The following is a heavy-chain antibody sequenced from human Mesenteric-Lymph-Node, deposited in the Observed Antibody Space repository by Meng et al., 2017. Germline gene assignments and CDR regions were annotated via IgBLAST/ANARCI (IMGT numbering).Heavy chain of an antibody. J-gene: IGHJ6*02. CDR1: GGSISSSSYY. Sequence: SETLSLTCSVSGGSISSSSYYWSWIRQPPGKGLEWIGYIYYSGSTNYNPSLKSRVTISVDTSKNQFSLKLSSVTAADTAVYYCARDRGIAAAGTDYYYYGMDVWGQGTTVTVSS. CDR3: ARDRGIAAAGTDYYYYGMDV. D-gene: IGHD6-13*01. CDR2: IYYSGST. V-gene: IGHV4-61*01.